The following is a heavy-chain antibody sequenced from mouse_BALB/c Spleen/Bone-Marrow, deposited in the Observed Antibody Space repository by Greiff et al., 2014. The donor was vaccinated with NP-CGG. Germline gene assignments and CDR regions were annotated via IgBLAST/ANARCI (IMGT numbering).Heavy chain of an antibody. CDR2: IYPGSGST. D-gene: IGHD3-1*01. Sequence: LQQSGSELVRPGASVKLSCKASGYTFTSYWMHWVKQRPGQGLGWIGNIYPGSGSTNYDEKFKSKATLTVDTSSSTAYMQLSSLTSEDSAVYYCTRWAARAFAYWGQGTLVTVSA. CDR1: GYTFTSYW. J-gene: IGHJ3*01. CDR3: TRWAARAFAY. V-gene: IGHV1S22*01.